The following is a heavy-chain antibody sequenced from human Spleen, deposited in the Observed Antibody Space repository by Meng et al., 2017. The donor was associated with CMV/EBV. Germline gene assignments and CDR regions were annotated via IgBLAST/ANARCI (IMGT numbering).Heavy chain of an antibody. J-gene: IGHJ4*02. V-gene: IGHV5-51*01. CDR1: GYRFISYW. CDR3: ARYLDIVGATGDY. Sequence: GGSLRLSCKGSGYRFISYWIAWVRQMPGKGLEWMGITSPDDSDTRYSPSLQGQFTISADNSISTAYLQWSSLKASGTAMYYCARYLDIVGATGDYWGQGTLVTVSS. CDR2: TSPDDSDT. D-gene: IGHD1-26*01.